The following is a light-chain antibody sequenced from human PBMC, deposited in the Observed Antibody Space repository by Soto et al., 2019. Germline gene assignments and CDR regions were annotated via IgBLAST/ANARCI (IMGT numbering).Light chain of an antibody. CDR1: QSVSAY. Sequence: IVLTQAPATLSLFPGGKAPPSCRASQSVSAYFAWYQQKPGQPPRLLINDASNRATGIPARFSGSGSGKDFTLTISSLEPEDSAVYYCQQRTIPLTFGGGTKVDIK. CDR2: DAS. J-gene: IGKJ4*01. CDR3: QQRTIPLT. V-gene: IGKV3-11*01.